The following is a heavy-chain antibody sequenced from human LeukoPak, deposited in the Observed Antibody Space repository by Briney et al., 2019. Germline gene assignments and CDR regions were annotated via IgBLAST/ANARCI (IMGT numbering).Heavy chain of an antibody. CDR1: GFTFSSYA. V-gene: IGHV3-30*04. CDR3: ARSTVAGYDY. J-gene: IGHJ4*02. D-gene: IGHD6-19*01. CDR2: ISYDGSNK. Sequence: PGRSLRLSCAASGFTFSSYAMHWVRQAPGKGLEWVAVISYDGSNKYYADSVRGRLSISRDNSKNTLYLQVNSLRAEDTAVYYCARSTVAGYDYWGQGTLVTVSS.